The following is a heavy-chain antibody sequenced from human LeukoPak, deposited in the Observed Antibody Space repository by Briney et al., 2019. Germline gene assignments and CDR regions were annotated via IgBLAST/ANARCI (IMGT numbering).Heavy chain of an antibody. D-gene: IGHD1-1*01. J-gene: IGHJ6*02. Sequence: SGPALVRPTQTLTLTCTFSGFSLTTSGMCVTWVRQPPGKALEWLARIDWDDDEYYNTSLKTSLTISKDTSKNQVVLTMTNMDPVDTATYYCARSTRDYFYNYGMDVWGRGTTVTVSS. CDR2: IDWDDDE. CDR1: GFSLTTSGMC. CDR3: ARSTRDYFYNYGMDV. V-gene: IGHV2-70*11.